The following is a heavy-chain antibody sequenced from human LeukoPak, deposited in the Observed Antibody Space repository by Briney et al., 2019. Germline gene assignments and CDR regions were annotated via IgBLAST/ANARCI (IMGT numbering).Heavy chain of an antibody. CDR2: ITNDGSAT. D-gene: IGHD2-15*01. V-gene: IGHV3-74*01. CDR3: ARDASPGYFDL. J-gene: IGHJ2*01. CDR1: GFTFGTYW. Sequence: GGSLRLSCAVSGFTFGTYWMHWVRQGPGKGLAWVSRITNDGSATDYADSVKGRFTISRDNAENTLYLHMNSLTDEDTAVYYCARDASPGYFDLWGRGTLVTVS.